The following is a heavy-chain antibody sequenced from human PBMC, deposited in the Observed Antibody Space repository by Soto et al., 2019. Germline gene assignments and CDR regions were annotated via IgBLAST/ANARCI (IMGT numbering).Heavy chain of an antibody. Sequence: PGGSLRLSCAASGFTFSRYSMNWVRQAPGKGLEWVSSISSSSSYIYYADSVKGRFTISRDNAKNSLYLQMNSLRAEDTAVYYCARDINRRSSSPRANDYWGQGTLVTV. CDR1: GFTFSRYS. CDR2: ISSSSSYI. V-gene: IGHV3-21*01. J-gene: IGHJ4*02. CDR3: ARDINRRSSSPRANDY. D-gene: IGHD6-6*01.